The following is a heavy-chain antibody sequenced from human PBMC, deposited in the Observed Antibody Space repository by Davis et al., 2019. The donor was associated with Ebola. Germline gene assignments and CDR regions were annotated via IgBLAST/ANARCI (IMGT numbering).Heavy chain of an antibody. J-gene: IGHJ3*02. Sequence: PSETLSLTCTVSGGSISSGGYYWSWIRQHPGKGLEWIGYIYYSGSTYYNPSLKSRVTISVDTSKNQFSLKLSSVTAADTAVYYCASLQGGMILVEGAFDIWGQGTMVTVSS. CDR2: IYYSGST. D-gene: IGHD3-22*01. CDR3: ASLQGGMILVEGAFDI. V-gene: IGHV4-31*03. CDR1: GGSISSGGYY.